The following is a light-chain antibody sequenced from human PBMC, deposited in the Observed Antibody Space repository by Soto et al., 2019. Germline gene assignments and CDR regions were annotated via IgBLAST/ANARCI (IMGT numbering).Light chain of an antibody. CDR3: QQYNNFPLT. Sequence: EMVMTQSPATLSVSPGERATLSGRASQSVSSNLAWYQQKPGQAPRLLIYGASTRATGIPARFSGSGSGTEFTLTISSLQSEDFAVYYCQQYNNFPLTFGGGTKVEIK. J-gene: IGKJ4*01. V-gene: IGKV3-15*01. CDR1: QSVSSN. CDR2: GAS.